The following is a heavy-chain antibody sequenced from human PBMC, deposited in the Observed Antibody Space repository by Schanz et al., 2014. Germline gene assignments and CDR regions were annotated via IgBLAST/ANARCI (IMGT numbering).Heavy chain of an antibody. CDR3: AKRCSSTSCSHGAFDI. CDR2: TSNDGSFT. D-gene: IGHD2-2*01. J-gene: IGHJ3*02. V-gene: IGHV3-21*04. Sequence: EVQLVESGGGLVKPGDSLRLSCAASGFTFSSYTMKWVRQAPGKGLEWVSRTSNDGSFTTFADSVKGRFTISRDNAKNTLYLQMNSLRDEDTAMYYCAKRCSSTSCSHGAFDIWGQGTMVTVSS. CDR1: GFTFSSYT.